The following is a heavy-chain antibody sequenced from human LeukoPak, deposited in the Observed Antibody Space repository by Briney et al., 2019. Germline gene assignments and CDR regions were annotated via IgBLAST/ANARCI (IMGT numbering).Heavy chain of an antibody. D-gene: IGHD3-22*01. CDR1: GFTFKNYA. V-gene: IGHV3-7*01. Sequence: GGSPRLSCEASGFTFKNYAMNWVRQAPGKGLEWVANIKQDGSEKYYVDSVKGRFTISRDNVKNSLYLRMNSLRAEDTAVYYCARDTYNDSSGYPEYWGQGTLVTVSS. CDR3: ARDTYNDSSGYPEY. J-gene: IGHJ4*02. CDR2: IKQDGSEK.